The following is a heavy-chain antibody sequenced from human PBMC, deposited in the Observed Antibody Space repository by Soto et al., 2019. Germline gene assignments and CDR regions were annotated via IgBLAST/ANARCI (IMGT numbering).Heavy chain of an antibody. CDR3: ARGTRSDYIWGSYRYVGIYYFDY. CDR1: GFTFSSYS. J-gene: IGHJ4*02. V-gene: IGHV3-48*01. CDR2: ISSSSSTI. D-gene: IGHD3-16*02. Sequence: EVQLVESGGGLVQPGGSLRLSCAASGFTFSSYSMNWVRQAPGKGLEWVSYISSSSSTIYYADSVKGRFTISRDNAKNSLYLQMNSLRAEDRAVYYCARGTRSDYIWGSYRYVGIYYFDYWGQGTLVTVSS.